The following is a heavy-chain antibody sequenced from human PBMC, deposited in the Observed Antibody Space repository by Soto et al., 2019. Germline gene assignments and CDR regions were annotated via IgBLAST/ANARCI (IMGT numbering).Heavy chain of an antibody. CDR3: ARVRSSGTPWFDP. Sequence: GGSLRLSCAASGFTFSSYAMHWVRQAPGKGLEWVAVISYDGSNKYYADSVKGRFTISRDNSKNTLYLQMNSLRAEDTAVYYCARVRSSGTPWFDPWGQGTLVTVSS. J-gene: IGHJ5*02. V-gene: IGHV3-30-3*01. D-gene: IGHD3-3*01. CDR2: ISYDGSNK. CDR1: GFTFSSYA.